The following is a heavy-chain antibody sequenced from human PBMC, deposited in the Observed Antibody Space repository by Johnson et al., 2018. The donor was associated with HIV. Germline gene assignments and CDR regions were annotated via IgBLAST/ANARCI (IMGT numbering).Heavy chain of an antibody. CDR1: GFTFSNAW. J-gene: IGHJ3*02. Sequence: VQLVESGGGLVKPGGSLRLSCAASGFTFSNAWMSWVRQAPGKGLEWVGRIKSKTDGGTTDYAAPVKGRFTISRDDSKNTLYLQMNSLRAEDTAVYYCARDYYDTAFDIWGQGTMVTVSS. V-gene: IGHV3-15*01. D-gene: IGHD3-22*01. CDR2: IKSKTDGGTT. CDR3: ARDYYDTAFDI.